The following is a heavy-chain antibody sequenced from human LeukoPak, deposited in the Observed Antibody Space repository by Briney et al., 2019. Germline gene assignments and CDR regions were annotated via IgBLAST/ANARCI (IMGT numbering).Heavy chain of an antibody. D-gene: IGHD5-12*01. J-gene: IGHJ4*02. CDR1: GYSFTSYD. Sequence: ASVKVSCKASGYSFTSYDINWVRQAAGQGLEWMGWMNPNSGNTGYGQKFQGRVTMTRSTSMTTAYMVLSSLRSEDTAIYYCARVEFNGGYSHLYWGQGTLLTVSS. CDR2: MNPNSGNT. CDR3: ARVEFNGGYSHLY. V-gene: IGHV1-8*01.